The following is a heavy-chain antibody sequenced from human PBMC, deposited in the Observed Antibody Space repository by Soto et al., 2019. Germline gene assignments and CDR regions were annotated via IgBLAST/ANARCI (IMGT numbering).Heavy chain of an antibody. Sequence: PLKVSCKVSGYTLTELSMHWLRQTPGKGLEWMGGFDPEDGETIYAQKFQGRVTMTEDTSTDTAYMELSSLRSEDTAVYYCAPSTIRSIAAAAPFDYWGQGTLVTVSS. J-gene: IGHJ4*02. CDR3: APSTIRSIAAAAPFDY. D-gene: IGHD6-13*01. CDR2: FDPEDGET. V-gene: IGHV1-24*01. CDR1: GYTLTELS.